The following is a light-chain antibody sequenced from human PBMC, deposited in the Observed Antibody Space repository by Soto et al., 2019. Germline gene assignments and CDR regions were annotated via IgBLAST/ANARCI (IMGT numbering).Light chain of an antibody. CDR2: GAS. Sequence: EIVMTQSPATLSVSPGERATLSCRASQSVSSSYLAWYQQRPGQAPRLLIYGASGRATGIPDRFSGSGSGTDFTLTISRLEPEDFAVYYCQQYGSSLIFTFGPGTKVDIK. CDR3: QQYGSSLIFT. J-gene: IGKJ3*01. CDR1: QSVSSSY. V-gene: IGKV3-20*01.